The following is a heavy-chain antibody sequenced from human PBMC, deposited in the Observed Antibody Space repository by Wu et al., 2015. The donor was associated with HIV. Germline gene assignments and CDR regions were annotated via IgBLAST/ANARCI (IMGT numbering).Heavy chain of an antibody. Sequence: QVHLVQSGAEVKKPGSSVKVSCKASGGTFSSYPITWVRQAPGQGLEWMGWIIPIFASSNYAQKFQGRVTITADESTNTAFLELSSLRSEDTAVYYCARHGGELGSGKYFLDYWGQGTRVTVSS. D-gene: IGHD3-10*01. CDR2: IIPIFASS. V-gene: IGHV1-69*13. CDR1: GGTFSSYP. J-gene: IGHJ4*02. CDR3: ARHGGELGSGKYFLDY.